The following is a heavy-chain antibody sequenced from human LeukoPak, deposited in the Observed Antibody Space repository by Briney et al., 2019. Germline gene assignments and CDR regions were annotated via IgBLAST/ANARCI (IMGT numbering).Heavy chain of an antibody. V-gene: IGHV1-2*02. J-gene: IGHJ6*02. CDR3: ARDSIVVVPAAIYYYYGMDV. CDR1: GYTFTGYY. Sequence: ASVRVSSKASGYTFTGYYMHWVRQAPGQGLEWMGWINPNSGGTNYAQKFQGRVTMTRDTSISTAYMELSRLRSDDTAVYYCARDSIVVVPAAIYYYYGMDVWGQGTTVTVSS. D-gene: IGHD2-2*01. CDR2: INPNSGGT.